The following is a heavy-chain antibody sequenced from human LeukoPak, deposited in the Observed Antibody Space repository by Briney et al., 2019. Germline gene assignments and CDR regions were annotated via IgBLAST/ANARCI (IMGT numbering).Heavy chain of an antibody. V-gene: IGHV4-31*03. J-gene: IGHJ4*02. CDR2: IYYSGNN. Sequence: SQTLSLTCTVSGGSISSCCYYWIWLPPHPGMGLEWFMYIYYSGNNYHTPSLKSRVTISVETSKTQFSLTLSSVPAAYTAVYYCARRSAYYDSSGYYYLYYFDYWGGGSLVTVSS. CDR1: GGSISSCCYY. CDR3: ARRSAYYDSSGYYYLYYFDY. D-gene: IGHD3-22*01.